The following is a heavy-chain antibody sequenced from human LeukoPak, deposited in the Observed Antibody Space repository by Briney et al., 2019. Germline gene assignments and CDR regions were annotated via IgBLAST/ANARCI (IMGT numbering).Heavy chain of an antibody. Sequence: PSDTLSLTCSVSGASISHYHWNWIRQSAGRGLEWMAYIDKTGGTIYNPSLKSRLTTSIDTSNNQFSLKVTSVTEADTAVYYCARRIEDTPFVEEAFDVWGQGTKVTVSS. CDR2: IDKTGGT. V-gene: IGHV4-59*07. CDR3: ARRIEDTPFVEEAFDV. D-gene: IGHD5-18*01. CDR1: GASISHYH. J-gene: IGHJ3*01.